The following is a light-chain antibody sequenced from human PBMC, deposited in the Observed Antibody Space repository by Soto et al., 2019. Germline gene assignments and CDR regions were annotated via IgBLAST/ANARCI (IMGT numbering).Light chain of an antibody. CDR1: QSIGTY. CDR2: AAS. CDR3: QQSFSTPPT. Sequence: DIQMTQSSSSLSASVGDRVTITCRASQSIGTYLNWYLQKPGKAPQLLIHAASSLQTVVPSRFSGSGSGTEFTLTISSLQPEDFASFYCQQSFSTPPTFGQGTKLAIK. V-gene: IGKV1-39*01. J-gene: IGKJ2*01.